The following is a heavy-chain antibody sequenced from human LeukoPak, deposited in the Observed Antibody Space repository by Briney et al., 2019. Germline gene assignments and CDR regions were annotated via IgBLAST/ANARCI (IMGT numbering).Heavy chain of an antibody. CDR1: GYTFTSYA. J-gene: IGHJ4*02. Sequence: ASVKVSCKASGYTFTSYAMRWVRQAPGQRLEWMGWINAGNGNTKYSQKFQGRVTITRDTSASTAYMELSSLRSEDTAVYYCARSEGQEGYFDYWGQGTLVTVSS. CDR2: INAGNGNT. CDR3: ARSEGQEGYFDY. V-gene: IGHV1-3*01.